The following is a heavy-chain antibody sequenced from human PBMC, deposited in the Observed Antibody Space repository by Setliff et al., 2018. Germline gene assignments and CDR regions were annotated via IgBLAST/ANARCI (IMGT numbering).Heavy chain of an antibody. V-gene: IGHV3-23*01. D-gene: IGHD6-19*01. CDR3: AKDVSPPGTNGWHPDVLDI. J-gene: IGHJ3*02. CDR2: ISASGRTT. Sequence: GESLKISCAASRFTFSNYAMSWVRQAPGKGLEWVSAISASGRTTYSADSVKGRFTISRDNSKNTLSLQMNSLRAEDTAVYYCAKDVSPPGTNGWHPDVLDIWGQGTMGT. CDR1: RFTFSNYA.